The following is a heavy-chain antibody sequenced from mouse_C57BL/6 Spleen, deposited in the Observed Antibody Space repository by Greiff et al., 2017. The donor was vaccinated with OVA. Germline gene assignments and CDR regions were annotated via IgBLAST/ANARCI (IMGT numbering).Heavy chain of an antibody. CDR1: GFTFSSYA. D-gene: IGHD2-3*01. CDR3: TREDDGYYPYWYFDV. V-gene: IGHV5-9-1*02. Sequence: EVQRVESGEGLVKPGGSLKLSCAASGFTFSSYAMSWVRQTPEKRLEWVAYISSGGDYIYYADTVKGRFTISRDNARNTLYLQMSSLKSEDTAMYYCTREDDGYYPYWYFDVWGTGTTVTVSS. J-gene: IGHJ1*03. CDR2: ISSGGDYI.